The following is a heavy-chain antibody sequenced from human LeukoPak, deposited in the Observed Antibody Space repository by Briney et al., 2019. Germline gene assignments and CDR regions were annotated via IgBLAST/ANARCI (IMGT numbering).Heavy chain of an antibody. D-gene: IGHD6-13*01. CDR2: IYYSGST. J-gene: IGHJ6*03. CDR3: ARSYSSRGYYYYMDV. V-gene: IGHV4-59*01. Sequence: SETLSLTCTVSGGSISSYYWSWIRQPPGKGLEWIGYIYYSGSTNYNPSLKSRVTISVDTSKNQFSLKLSSVTAADTAVYYCARSYSSRGYYYYMDVWGKGTTVTVSS. CDR1: GGSISSYY.